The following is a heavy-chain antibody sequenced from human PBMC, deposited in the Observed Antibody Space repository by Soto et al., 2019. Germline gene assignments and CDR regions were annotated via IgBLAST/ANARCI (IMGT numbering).Heavy chain of an antibody. CDR2: IYWNDGQ. D-gene: IGHD1-1*01. CDR1: GFSLTTGGVG. Sequence: QITLKESGPALVTPTQTLTLTCSFSGFSLTTGGVGVGWIRQPPGKALEWLGIIYWNDGQRYSPSLKARLTITKDTSRNQVVLTMHNLDPVDTATYFCAHRAGLRGNWSGGYFDYCGQGTLVTVSS. CDR3: AHRAGLRGNWSGGYFDY. J-gene: IGHJ4*02. V-gene: IGHV2-5*01.